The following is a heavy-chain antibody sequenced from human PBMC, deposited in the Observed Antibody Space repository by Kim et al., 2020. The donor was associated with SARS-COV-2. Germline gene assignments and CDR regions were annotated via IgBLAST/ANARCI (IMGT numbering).Heavy chain of an antibody. J-gene: IGHJ4*02. CDR3: ARYQSGNLDY. CDR1: AFTFSNYE. D-gene: IGHD1-1*01. CDR2: IDVSGTTI. Sequence: GGSLRLSCAASAFTFSNYEMNWVRQAPGKGLEWISYIDVSGTTIYYADSVRGRFTISRDNARNSLYLQMNGLSAEDTAVYYCARYQSGNLDYWGQGTLVTVSS. V-gene: IGHV3-48*03.